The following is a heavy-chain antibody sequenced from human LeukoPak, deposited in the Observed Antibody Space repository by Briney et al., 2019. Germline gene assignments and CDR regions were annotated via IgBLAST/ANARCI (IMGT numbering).Heavy chain of an antibody. D-gene: IGHD6-19*01. CDR1: GGSNSSGGYY. CDR3: ARGRPYSSGWPYYFDY. CDR2: IYYSGST. Sequence: SETLSLTCTVSGGSNSSGGYYWSWIRQHPGKGLEWIGYIYYSGSTYYNPSLKSRVTISVDTSKNQFSLKLSSVTAADTAVYYCARGRPYSSGWPYYFDYWGQGTLVTVSS. V-gene: IGHV4-31*03. J-gene: IGHJ4*02.